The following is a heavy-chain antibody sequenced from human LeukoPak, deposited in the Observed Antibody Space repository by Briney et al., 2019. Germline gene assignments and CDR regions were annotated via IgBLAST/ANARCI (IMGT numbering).Heavy chain of an antibody. CDR1: GYTFTGYY. J-gene: IGHJ4*02. V-gene: IGHV1-2*02. CDR3: ARIPYGDYTF. D-gene: IGHD4-17*01. Sequence: ASVKVSCKASGYTFTGYYMHWVRQAPGQGLEWMGWINPNSGGTNYAQKFQGRVTMTRDTSINTAYMELSSLRSDDTAVYYCARIPYGDYTFWGQGTLVTVSS. CDR2: INPNSGGT.